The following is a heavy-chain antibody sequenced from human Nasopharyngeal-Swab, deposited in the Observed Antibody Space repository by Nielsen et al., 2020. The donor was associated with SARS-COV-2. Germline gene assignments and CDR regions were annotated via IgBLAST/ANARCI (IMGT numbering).Heavy chain of an antibody. D-gene: IGHD3-10*01. CDR2: INAGNGNT. V-gene: IGHV1-3*01. J-gene: IGHJ5*02. Sequence: ASVKVSCKASGYTFTSYAMHWVRQAPGQRLEWMGWINAGNGNTKYSQKFQGRVTITRDTSASTAYMELSSLRSEDTAVYYCARNRHYYGSGGYSKNWFDPWGQGTLVTVSS. CDR3: ARNRHYYGSGGYSKNWFDP. CDR1: GYTFTSYA.